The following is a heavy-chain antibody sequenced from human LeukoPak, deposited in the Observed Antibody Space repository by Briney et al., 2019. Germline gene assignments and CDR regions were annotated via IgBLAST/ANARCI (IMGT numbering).Heavy chain of an antibody. Sequence: SVKVSCKASGGTFSSYTISLVRQAPGQGLEWMGRIIPILGIANYAQKFQGRVTITADKSTSTAYMELSSLRSEDTAVYYCAREGYCSSTSCYTYYYGMDVWGQGTTVTVSS. CDR3: AREGYCSSTSCYTYYYGMDV. CDR1: GGTFSSYT. D-gene: IGHD2-2*02. J-gene: IGHJ6*02. CDR2: IIPILGIA. V-gene: IGHV1-69*04.